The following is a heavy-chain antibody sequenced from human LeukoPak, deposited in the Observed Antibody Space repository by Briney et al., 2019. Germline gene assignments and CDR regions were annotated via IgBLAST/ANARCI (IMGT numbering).Heavy chain of an antibody. V-gene: IGHV3-30*02. CDR1: GFTFSSYG. D-gene: IGHD2-15*01. CDR2: IRYDGSNK. Sequence: PGGSLRLSCAASGFTFSSYGMHWVRQAPGKGLEWVAFIRYDGSNKYYTDSVKGRFTISRDNSKNTLYLQMNSLRAEDTAVYYCAKDRCGGGSFYVFDYWGQGTLVTVSS. J-gene: IGHJ4*02. CDR3: AKDRCGGGSFYVFDY.